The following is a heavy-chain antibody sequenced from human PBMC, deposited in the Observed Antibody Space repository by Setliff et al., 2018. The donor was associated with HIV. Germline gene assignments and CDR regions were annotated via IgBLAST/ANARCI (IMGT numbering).Heavy chain of an antibody. CDR2: IYPGDSDT. Sequence: GESLKISCKGSGYYFTTFWIAWVRQMPGKGLEWMGFIYPGDSDTKYSPSFQGQVSISADKSTSTAFLQWISLKASDTDTYYCARQPSGFLNPKDSFDFWGQGTRVTVSS. CDR3: ARQPSGFLNPKDSFDF. J-gene: IGHJ3*01. V-gene: IGHV5-51*01. CDR1: GYYFTTFW.